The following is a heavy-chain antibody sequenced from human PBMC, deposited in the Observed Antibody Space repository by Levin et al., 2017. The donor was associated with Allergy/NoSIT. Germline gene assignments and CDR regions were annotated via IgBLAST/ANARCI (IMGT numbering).Heavy chain of an antibody. J-gene: IGHJ4*02. V-gene: IGHV3-53*01. Sequence: QPGGSLRLSCAASGFTVSSNYMSWVRQAPGKGPEWVSVIYSGGYTYYADSVKGRFTISRDNSKNTLYLQMNSLRAEDTAVYYCARDRTYYDSSGYQRPYYFDYWGQGTLVTVSS. CDR2: IYSGGYT. D-gene: IGHD3-22*01. CDR3: ARDRTYYDSSGYQRPYYFDY. CDR1: GFTVSSNY.